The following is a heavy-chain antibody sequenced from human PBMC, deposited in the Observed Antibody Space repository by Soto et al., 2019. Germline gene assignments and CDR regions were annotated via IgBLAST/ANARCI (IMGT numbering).Heavy chain of an antibody. V-gene: IGHV3-21*01. Sequence: GGSLRLSCAASGFTFSSYSMNWVRQAPGKGLEWVSSISSSSSYIYYADSVKGRFTISRDNAKNSLYLQMNSLRAEDTAVYYCARGPRIAAESKIPNLFDPWGQGTLVTVSS. CDR1: GFTFSSYS. J-gene: IGHJ5*02. CDR2: ISSSSSYI. CDR3: ARGPRIAAESKIPNLFDP. D-gene: IGHD6-13*01.